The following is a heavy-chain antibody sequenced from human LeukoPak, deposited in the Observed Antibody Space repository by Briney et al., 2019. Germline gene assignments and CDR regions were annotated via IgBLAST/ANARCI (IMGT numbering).Heavy chain of an antibody. CDR2: IYTGGDT. CDR1: GFAVSSSY. CDR3: AKGTYYHTSGTSSTETFGEN. D-gene: IGHD3-10*01. V-gene: IGHV3-66*01. Sequence: GGSLRLSCAASGFAVSSSYMTWVRQPPGKGLQWLSFIYTGGDTYYADSVKGRFTISRDDSKNTVYLQMNSLRAEDTAVYYCAKGTYYHTSGTSSTETFGENWGQGTLVTVSS. J-gene: IGHJ4*02.